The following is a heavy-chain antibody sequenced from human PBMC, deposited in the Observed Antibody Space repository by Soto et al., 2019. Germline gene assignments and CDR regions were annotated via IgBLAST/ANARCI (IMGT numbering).Heavy chain of an antibody. CDR3: ARGGTLLWFGELSPLGYFQH. V-gene: IGHV1-3*01. Sequence: QVQLVQSGAEVKKPGASVKVSCKASGYTFTSYAMHWVRQAPGQRLEWMGWINAGNGNTKYSQKFQGRVTITRDTSASTAYMELSSLRSEDTAVYYCARGGTLLWFGELSPLGYFQHWGQGTLVTVSS. D-gene: IGHD3-10*01. CDR1: GYTFTSYA. CDR2: INAGNGNT. J-gene: IGHJ1*01.